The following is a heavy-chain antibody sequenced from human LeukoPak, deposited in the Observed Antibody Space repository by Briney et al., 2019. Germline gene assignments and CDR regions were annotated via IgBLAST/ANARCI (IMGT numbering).Heavy chain of an antibody. CDR1: GGSISTYY. Sequence: SETLSLTCTVSGGSISTYYWSWLRQPAGKGLEWIGHIYTSGSTNYNPCLKRRVTMSIDTSKNQFSLKLSSVTAADTAIYYCARPGHNIVVVPAAHPPGAFDIWGQGTMVTVSS. CDR3: ARPGHNIVVVPAAHPPGAFDI. V-gene: IGHV4-4*07. J-gene: IGHJ3*02. D-gene: IGHD2-2*01. CDR2: IYTSGST.